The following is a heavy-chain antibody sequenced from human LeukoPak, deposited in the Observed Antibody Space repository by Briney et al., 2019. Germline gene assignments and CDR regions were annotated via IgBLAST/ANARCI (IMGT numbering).Heavy chain of an antibody. CDR1: GYTFGDYA. Sequence: GGSLRLSCTGSGYTFGDYAMSWVRQSPGKGLEWVSLIRSKAFGGATEYAASVKGRFTISRDDSKSIAYLQMNSLKTEDTAMYYCTRDGGTLDYWGQGTLVAVSS. CDR2: IRSKAFGGAT. CDR3: TRDGGTLDY. D-gene: IGHD3-16*01. V-gene: IGHV3-49*04. J-gene: IGHJ4*02.